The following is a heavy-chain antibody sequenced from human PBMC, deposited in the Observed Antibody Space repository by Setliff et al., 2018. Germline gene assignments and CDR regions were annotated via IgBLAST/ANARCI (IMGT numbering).Heavy chain of an antibody. CDR3: ARDRATVIRGVTSFFYYYMDV. D-gene: IGHD3-10*01. V-gene: IGHV4-59*11. Sequence: LSLTCTVSGGSIGPHYWSWIRQAPGKGLEWIGHIFYSDTAKYNPSLESRAAISVDSSKNQFSLKLRSVTAADTAVYYCARDRATVIRGVTSFFYYYMDVWGGGTTVTVSS. CDR1: GGSIGPHY. J-gene: IGHJ6*03. CDR2: IFYSDTA.